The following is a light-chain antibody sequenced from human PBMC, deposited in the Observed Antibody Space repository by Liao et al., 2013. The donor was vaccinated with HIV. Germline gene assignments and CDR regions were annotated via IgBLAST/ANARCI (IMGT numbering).Light chain of an antibody. CDR1: KLGDIF. CDR2: YDS. J-gene: IGLJ1*01. CDR3: QVWDSSSDHPYV. Sequence: SYELTQPPSVSVSPGQTASITCSGDKLGDIFAYWYQQKPGQSPVLVIYYDSDRPSGIPERFSGSNSGNTATLTISRVEAGDEADYYCQVWDSSSDHPYVFGTGTKVTVL. V-gene: IGLV3-1*01.